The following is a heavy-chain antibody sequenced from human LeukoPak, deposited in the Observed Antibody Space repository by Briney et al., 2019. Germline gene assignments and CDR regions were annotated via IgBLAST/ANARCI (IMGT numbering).Heavy chain of an antibody. CDR2: INPNNGGT. D-gene: IGHD3-9*01. CDR1: GYTFIGYY. Sequence: ASVKVSCKASGYTFIGYYMHWVRQAPGQGLEWMGWINPNNGGTNYAQKFQGSVTMTRGTSISTAYMELSRLTSDDTAVYYCARDRFFDWFNPFDYWGQGTLVTVSS. J-gene: IGHJ4*02. CDR3: ARDRFFDWFNPFDY. V-gene: IGHV1-2*02.